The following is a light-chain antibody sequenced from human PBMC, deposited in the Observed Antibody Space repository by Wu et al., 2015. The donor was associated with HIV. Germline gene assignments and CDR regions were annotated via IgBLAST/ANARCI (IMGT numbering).Light chain of an antibody. CDR3: QQYAASPIT. Sequence: EIVLTQSPGTLSLSPGERATLSCRASQSVSSSYLAWYQQKPGQAPRLLLSSAFKRATGVPDRFSGSGSETDFTLIISRVEPNDFAVYYCQQYAASPITFGQGTRLDTK. CDR1: QSVSSSY. V-gene: IGKV3-20*01. J-gene: IGKJ5*01. CDR2: SAF.